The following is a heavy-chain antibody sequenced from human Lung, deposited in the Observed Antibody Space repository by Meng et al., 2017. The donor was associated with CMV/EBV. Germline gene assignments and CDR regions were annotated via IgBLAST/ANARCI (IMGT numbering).Heavy chain of an antibody. CDR3: ARIERRRILKYCGSDCSTTDY. J-gene: IGHJ4*02. CDR2: IYHSGSP. D-gene: IGHD2-21*02. V-gene: IGHV4-4*02. Sequence: SSNLWTWVRQVPGQVLESLGEIYHSGSPNYNPSLKSRVTISVDKFKNQFSLKLGSVTAADTAVYYCARIERRRILKYCGSDCSTTDYWGQGTLVTVSS. CDR1: SSNL.